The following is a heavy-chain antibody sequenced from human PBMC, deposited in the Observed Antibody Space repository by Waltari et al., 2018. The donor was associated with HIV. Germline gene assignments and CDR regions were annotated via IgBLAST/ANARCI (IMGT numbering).Heavy chain of an antibody. D-gene: IGHD3-10*01. V-gene: IGHV1-2*04. CDR1: GYTLGSYN. Sequence: QVQLVQSGTEVRNPGASVTVACRTSGYTLGSYNLHWVRQAPGDGFEWVGWINPGNGDTDYAQKFQGWVTMTKGTSSNTVYLTLNRLRSDDTAIYYCSRSESSTWANLDFWGQGTLVSVSS. J-gene: IGHJ4*02. CDR2: INPGNGDT. CDR3: SRSESSTWANLDF.